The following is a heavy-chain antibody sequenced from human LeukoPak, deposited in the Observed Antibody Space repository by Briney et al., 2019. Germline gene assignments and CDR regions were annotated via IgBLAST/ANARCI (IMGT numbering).Heavy chain of an antibody. CDR2: MNPNSGNT. CDR1: GYTFTSYD. D-gene: IGHD3-3*01. J-gene: IGHJ6*03. CDR3: ARASLEWLFDYYYYYYMDV. V-gene: IGHV1-8*03. Sequence: GASVKVSCKASGYTFTSYDINWVRQATGQGLEWMGWMNPNSGNTGYAQKFQGRVTITRNTSISTAYMELRSLRSEDTAVYYCARASLEWLFDYYYYYYMDVWGKGTTVTVSS.